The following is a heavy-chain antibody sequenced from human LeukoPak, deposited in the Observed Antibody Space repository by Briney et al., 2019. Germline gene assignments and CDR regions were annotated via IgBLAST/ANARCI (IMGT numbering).Heavy chain of an antibody. CDR3: AYTSGYDFSSYYYYYMDV. CDR2: ISSGSSYI. V-gene: IGHV3-21*01. CDR1: GFIFSSYS. Sequence: PGGSLRLXCAASGFIFSSYSMNWVRQAPGKGLEWVSSISSGSSYIYYADSVKGRFTVSRDNAKNSLYLQMNSLSAEDTAVYYCAYTSGYDFSSYYYYYMDVWGKGTTVTVSS. J-gene: IGHJ6*03. D-gene: IGHD5-12*01.